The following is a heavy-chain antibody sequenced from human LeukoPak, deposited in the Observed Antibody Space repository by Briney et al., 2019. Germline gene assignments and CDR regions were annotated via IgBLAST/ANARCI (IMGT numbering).Heavy chain of an antibody. CDR1: GGSISSYY. Sequence: PSETLSLTCNVSGGSISSYYWSWIRQPPGKRLEWIGYIYHSGSTNYNSSLKSRVTISVDTSKNQFSLKLSSVTAADTAVYYCARHAAFAEYQSHLTHFDYWGQGTLVTVSS. CDR3: ARHAAFAEYQSHLTHFDY. V-gene: IGHV4-59*08. CDR2: IYHSGST. J-gene: IGHJ4*02. D-gene: IGHD2-2*01.